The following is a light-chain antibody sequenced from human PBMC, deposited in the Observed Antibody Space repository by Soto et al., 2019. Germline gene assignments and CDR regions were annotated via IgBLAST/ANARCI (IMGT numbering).Light chain of an antibody. Sequence: AIRMTQSPSSLSASTGDRVTITCRASQGISSYLAWYQQKPGKAPKLLIYAASTLQSGVPSRFSGSGSGTDFTLTISRLQSEDFATYYCQQYYSYFAYTFGQGTKLEIK. CDR3: QQYYSYFAYT. CDR2: AAS. V-gene: IGKV1-8*01. CDR1: QGISSY. J-gene: IGKJ2*01.